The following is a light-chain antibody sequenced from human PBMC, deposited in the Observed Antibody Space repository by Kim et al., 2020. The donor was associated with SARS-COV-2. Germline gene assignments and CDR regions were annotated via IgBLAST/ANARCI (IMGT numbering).Light chain of an antibody. CDR3: QQYDVSVT. V-gene: IGKV3-20*01. Sequence: EVVLTQSPGPLSLSPGERATLSCRASQSLRSNSFAWYQHQPGQAHRLLIYGASLRAIGIPDRFSGSGSGTDFTLTISRLEPGDFAVYYCQQYDVSVTFGQGTRLEIK. CDR1: QSLRSNS. CDR2: GAS. J-gene: IGKJ5*01.